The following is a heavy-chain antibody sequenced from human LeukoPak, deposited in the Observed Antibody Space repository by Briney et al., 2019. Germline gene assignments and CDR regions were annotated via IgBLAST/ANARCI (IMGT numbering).Heavy chain of an antibody. CDR1: GYSFTSNH. CDR2: IYPRDGST. J-gene: IGHJ4*02. D-gene: IGHD6-19*01. Sequence: ASVKVSCKASGYSFTSNHIHWVRQAPGQGLEWMGMIYPRDGSTSYAQKFQGRVTMTRNTSISTAYMELSSLRSEDTAVYYCAGAGYSSGRALDYWGQGTLVTVSS. CDR3: AGAGYSSGRALDY. V-gene: IGHV1-46*01.